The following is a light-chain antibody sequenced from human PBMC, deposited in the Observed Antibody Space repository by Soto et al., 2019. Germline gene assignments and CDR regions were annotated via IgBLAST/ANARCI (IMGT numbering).Light chain of an antibody. CDR2: TNS. CDR3: AAWDDSLNGVL. Sequence: QAVVTQSPSLSGTPGQRVTISCSGSSSNIGSNTVNWYQQLPGAAPKLLIYTNSQRPSGVPDRFSGSKSGTSASLAISGLQSEDEADYYCAAWDDSLNGVLFGGGTKVTVL. CDR1: SSNIGSNT. J-gene: IGLJ2*01. V-gene: IGLV1-44*01.